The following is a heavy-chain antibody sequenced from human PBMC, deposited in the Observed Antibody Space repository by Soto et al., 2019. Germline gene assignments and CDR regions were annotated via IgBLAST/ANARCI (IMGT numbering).Heavy chain of an antibody. CDR2: IDPSDSYT. Sequence: GESLKISCKGSGYSFTSYWISWVRQMPGKGLEWMGRIDPSDSYTNYSPSFQGHVTISADKSISTAYLQWSSLKASDTAMYYCARNFADFWSGYYYGMDVWGQGTTVTVSS. J-gene: IGHJ6*02. D-gene: IGHD3-3*01. CDR1: GYSFTSYW. CDR3: ARNFADFWSGYYYGMDV. V-gene: IGHV5-10-1*01.